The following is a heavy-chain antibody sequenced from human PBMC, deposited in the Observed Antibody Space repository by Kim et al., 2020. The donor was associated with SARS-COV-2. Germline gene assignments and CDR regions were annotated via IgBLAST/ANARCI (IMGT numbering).Heavy chain of an antibody. CDR2: IYYSGRT. CDR1: GGSISSSSYY. D-gene: IGHD2-8*02. J-gene: IGHJ4*02. V-gene: IGHV4-39*01. CDR3: ARLGYCTGGVCYAGVY. Sequence: SETLSLTCTVSGGSISSSSYYWGWIRQPPGQGLEWIGSIYYSGRTYYNPSLKSRVTISVDTSKNQFSLKLSPVTAADTAVYYCARLGYCTGGVCYAGVYWGPGNPVTVSS.